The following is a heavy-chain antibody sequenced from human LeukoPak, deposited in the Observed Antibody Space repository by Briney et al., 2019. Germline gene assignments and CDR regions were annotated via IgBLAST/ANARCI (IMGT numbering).Heavy chain of an antibody. CDR2: INYSRSP. Sequence: PSETLSLTCTVSRGSISSSSYFWGWIRQPPGKGLEWIGTINYSRSPYYNPSLRSRVTISLDTSKNQFSLKLSSVTAADTAVYYCARDPRSYGTTGFDYWGQGTLVTVSS. V-gene: IGHV4-39*07. J-gene: IGHJ4*02. CDR1: RGSISSSSYF. CDR3: ARDPRSYGTTGFDY. D-gene: IGHD5-18*01.